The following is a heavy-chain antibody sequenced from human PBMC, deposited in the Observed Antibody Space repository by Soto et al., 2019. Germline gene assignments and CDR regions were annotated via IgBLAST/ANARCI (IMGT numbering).Heavy chain of an antibody. Sequence: GSLRLSCAASGFTFSSYSMNWVRQAPGKGLEWVSSISSSSYIYYADSVKGRFTISRDNAKNSLYLQMNSLRAEDTAVYYCARESQLLYYYGMDVWGQGTTVTVSS. J-gene: IGHJ6*02. CDR2: ISSSSYI. CDR3: ARESQLLYYYGMDV. D-gene: IGHD2-2*01. CDR1: GFTFSSYS. V-gene: IGHV3-21*01.